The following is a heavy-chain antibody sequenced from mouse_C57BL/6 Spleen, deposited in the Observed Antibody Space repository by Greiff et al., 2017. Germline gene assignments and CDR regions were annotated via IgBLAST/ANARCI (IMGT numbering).Heavy chain of an antibody. CDR3: ARERSYYGSSPWFAY. V-gene: IGHV1-64*01. CDR2: IHPNSGST. CDR1: GYTFTSYW. Sequence: VQLQESGAELVKPGASVKLSCKASGYTFTSYWMHWVKQRPGQGLEWIGMIHPNSGSTNYNEKFKSKATLTVDKSSSTAYMQLSSLTSEDSAVYYCARERSYYGSSPWFAYWGQGTLVTVSA. J-gene: IGHJ3*01. D-gene: IGHD1-1*01.